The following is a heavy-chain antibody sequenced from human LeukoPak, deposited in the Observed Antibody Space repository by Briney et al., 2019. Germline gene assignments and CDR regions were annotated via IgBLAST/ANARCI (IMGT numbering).Heavy chain of an antibody. V-gene: IGHV3-23*01. Sequence: GGSLRLSCAASGFIFTNHGMNWVRQAPGKGLEWVSGITGDAGRTYYADSVKGRFTISRDNSKNTLFLQMNSLRAEDTAVYYCACRTRWPLVAIDYWGQGTLVTVSS. J-gene: IGHJ4*02. D-gene: IGHD5-24*01. CDR2: ITGDAGRT. CDR1: GFIFTNHG. CDR3: ACRTRWPLVAIDY.